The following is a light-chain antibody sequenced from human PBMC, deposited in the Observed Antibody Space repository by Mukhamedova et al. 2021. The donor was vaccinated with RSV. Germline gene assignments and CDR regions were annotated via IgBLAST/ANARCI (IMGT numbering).Light chain of an antibody. CDR1: SSDIGGYDY. CDR2: DVT. CDR3: SSYAGTNILYV. Sequence: VTISCTGTSSDIGGYDYVSWYQQHPGKAPKLMIYDVTKRPSGVPDRFSGSKSGNTASLTVSGLQPEDEADYYCSSYAGTNILYV. J-gene: IGLJ1*01. V-gene: IGLV2-8*01.